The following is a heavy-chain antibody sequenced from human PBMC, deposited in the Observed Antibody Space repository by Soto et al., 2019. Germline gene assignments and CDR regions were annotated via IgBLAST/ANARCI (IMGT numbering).Heavy chain of an antibody. CDR1: GFTFSSYS. CDR3: ASSAGDSSTSLGYYYYYMDV. D-gene: IGHD2-2*01. J-gene: IGHJ6*03. Sequence: GGSLRLSCAASGFTFSSYSMNWVRQAPGKGLEWVSSISSSSSYIYYADSVKGRFTISRDNAKNSLYLQMNSLRAEDTAVYYCASSAGDSSTSLGYYYYYMDVWGKGTTVTVSS. CDR2: ISSSSSYI. V-gene: IGHV3-21*01.